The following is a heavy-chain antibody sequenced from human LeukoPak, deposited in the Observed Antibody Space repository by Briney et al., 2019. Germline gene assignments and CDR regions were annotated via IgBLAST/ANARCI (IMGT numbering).Heavy chain of an antibody. J-gene: IGHJ4*02. D-gene: IGHD3-22*01. V-gene: IGHV3-23*01. CDR2: ISGSGAGT. Sequence: PGGSLRLSCAASGFTFSSYAMGWVRQAPGKGLEWVSSISGSGAGTYYADSVKGRCTISRDNSKNTPYLQMNSLRAEDTAVYYCAKADDDSPGYTNYFDYWGQGTLVTVSS. CDR1: GFTFSSYA. CDR3: AKADDDSPGYTNYFDY.